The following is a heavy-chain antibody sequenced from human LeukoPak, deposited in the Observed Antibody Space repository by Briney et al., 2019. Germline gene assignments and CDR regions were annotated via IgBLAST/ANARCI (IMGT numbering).Heavy chain of an antibody. CDR3: ARDSRKVYYGSGSYEVDY. CDR2: ISAYNGNT. CDR1: GYTFTSYG. J-gene: IGHJ4*02. V-gene: IGHV1-18*01. Sequence: ASVKVPCKASGYTFTSYGISWVRQAPGQGLEWMGWISAYNGNTNYAQKLQGRVTMTTDTSTSTAYMELRSLRSDDTAVYYCARDSRKVYYGSGSYEVDYWGQGTLVTVSS. D-gene: IGHD3-10*01.